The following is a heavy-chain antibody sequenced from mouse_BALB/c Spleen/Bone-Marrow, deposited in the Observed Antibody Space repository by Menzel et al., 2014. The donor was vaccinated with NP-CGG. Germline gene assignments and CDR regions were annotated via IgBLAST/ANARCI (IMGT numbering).Heavy chain of an antibody. V-gene: IGHV2-9*02. CDR1: GFSLSNYG. J-gene: IGHJ3*01. Sequence: VKLMESGPGLVAPSQSLSITCTVSGFSLSNYGVHWVRQPPGKGLEWLGVIWAGGSTNYNSALMSRLSINKDNSKSQGLLKMNSLQPDDTAMYYCARYYGSSDSWFAYWGQGTLVTVSA. CDR3: ARYYGSSDSWFAY. CDR2: IWAGGST. D-gene: IGHD1-1*01.